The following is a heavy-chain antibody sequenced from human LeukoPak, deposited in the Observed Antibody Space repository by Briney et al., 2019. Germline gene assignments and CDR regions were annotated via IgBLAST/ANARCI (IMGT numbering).Heavy chain of an antibody. D-gene: IGHD3-3*01. J-gene: IGHJ4*02. V-gene: IGHV4-34*01. CDR2: INHSGST. CDR1: GGSFSGYY. Sequence: SETLSLTCAVYGGSFSGYYWSWIRQPPGKGLEWIGEINHSGSTTYNPSLKSRVTISVDTSKNQFSLKLSSVTAADTAVYYCARVVGTYDFWSGYQGGYFDYWGQGTLITVSS. CDR3: ARVVGTYDFWSGYQGGYFDY.